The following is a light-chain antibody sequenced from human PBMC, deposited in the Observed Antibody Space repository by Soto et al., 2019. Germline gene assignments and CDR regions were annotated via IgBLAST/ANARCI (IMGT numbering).Light chain of an antibody. Sequence: ETVLTQSPGTLSLSPGETATLSCRASQSVASNSLAWYQQKPGQAPRLLVYGASGRATDIPDRFSGRGSGTDFTLTINRLEPEDFAVYFCQQYSSPPQTFGQGTKVKIK. CDR3: QQYSSPPQT. V-gene: IGKV3-20*01. CDR1: QSVASNS. J-gene: IGKJ1*01. CDR2: GAS.